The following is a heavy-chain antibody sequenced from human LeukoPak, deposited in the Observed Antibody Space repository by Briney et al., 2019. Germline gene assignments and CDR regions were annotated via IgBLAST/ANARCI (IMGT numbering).Heavy chain of an antibody. CDR3: AIDIGYGGGDCCDDTFNI. CDR1: GYTFTSYG. Sequence: ASVKVSCKASGYTFTSYGISWVRQAPGQGLEWMGWISPYDGDRNYAQKFQGRVTMTTDTSTGTAYMELRSLTSDDTAMYYCAIDIGYGGGDCCDDTFNIGGQGTMVTVSS. J-gene: IGHJ3*02. CDR2: ISPYDGDR. V-gene: IGHV1-18*01. D-gene: IGHD2-21*02.